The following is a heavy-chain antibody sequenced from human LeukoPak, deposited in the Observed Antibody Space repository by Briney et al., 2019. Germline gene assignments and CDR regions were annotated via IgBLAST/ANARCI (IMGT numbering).Heavy chain of an antibody. CDR2: ISYDGSNK. CDR1: GFTFSSYA. J-gene: IGHJ6*02. CDR3: AREDCSGGSCYSAGYYYYGMDV. Sequence: PGRSLRLSCAASGFTFSSYAMHWVRQAPGKGLEWVAVISYDGSNKYYADSVKGRFTISRDNSKNTLYLQMSSLRAEDTAVYYCAREDCSGGSCYSAGYYYYGMDVWGQGTTVTVSS. V-gene: IGHV3-30*04. D-gene: IGHD2-15*01.